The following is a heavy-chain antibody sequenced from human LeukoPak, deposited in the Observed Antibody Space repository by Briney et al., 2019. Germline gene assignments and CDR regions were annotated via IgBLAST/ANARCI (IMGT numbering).Heavy chain of an antibody. CDR2: ISSTGSTI. J-gene: IGHJ4*02. CDR1: GFTFSSFS. Sequence: GGSLRLSCAVSGFTFSSFSMNWVRQAPGKGLEWVSYISSTGSTIYYANSVKGRFTVSRDNAKDSLYLQMNNLRDEDTAVYYCARDLISGDYTFDYWGQGALVAVYS. D-gene: IGHD4-11*01. V-gene: IGHV3-48*02. CDR3: ARDLISGDYTFDY.